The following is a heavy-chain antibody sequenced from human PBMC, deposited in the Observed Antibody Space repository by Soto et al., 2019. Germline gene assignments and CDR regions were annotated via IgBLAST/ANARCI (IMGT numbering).Heavy chain of an antibody. D-gene: IGHD4-17*01. CDR2: PSASSDNT. CDR1: GFTFSIYA. V-gene: IGHV3-23*01. CDR3: AHPRGYGVFDAYDI. J-gene: IGHJ3*02. Sequence: GGSLRLSCVASGFTFSIYAMSWVRQAPGKGLEWVSAPSASSDNTYYAASVKGRFTISRDNSMNALYLQMNSLRIEDTAVYYCAHPRGYGVFDAYDIWGQGTMVTVSS.